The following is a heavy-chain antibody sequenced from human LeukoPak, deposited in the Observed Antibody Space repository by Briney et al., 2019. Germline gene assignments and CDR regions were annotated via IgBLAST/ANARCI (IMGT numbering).Heavy chain of an antibody. D-gene: IGHD6-19*01. J-gene: IGHJ4*02. CDR3: ARASVADYFDY. CDR1: EFTFSNYA. Sequence: GGSLRLSCAASEFTFSNYAMLWVRQAPGKGLEWVSVIYSGGSTYYADSVKGRFTISRDNSKNTLYLQMNSLRAEDTAVYYCARASVADYFDYWGQGTLVTVSS. V-gene: IGHV3-53*01. CDR2: IYSGGST.